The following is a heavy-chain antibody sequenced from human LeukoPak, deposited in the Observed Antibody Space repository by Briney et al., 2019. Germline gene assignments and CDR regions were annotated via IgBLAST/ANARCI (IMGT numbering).Heavy chain of an antibody. CDR1: GGSISSGGYY. J-gene: IGHJ3*02. CDR3: ARDKGDSGYDRGNAFDT. V-gene: IGHV4-31*03. D-gene: IGHD5-12*01. Sequence: SETLSLTCTVSGGSISSGGYYWSWIRQHPGKGLEWIGYIYYSGSTYYNPSLKSRVTISVDTSKNQFSLKLSSVTAADTAVYYCARDKGDSGYDRGNAFDTWGQGTMVTVSS. CDR2: IYYSGST.